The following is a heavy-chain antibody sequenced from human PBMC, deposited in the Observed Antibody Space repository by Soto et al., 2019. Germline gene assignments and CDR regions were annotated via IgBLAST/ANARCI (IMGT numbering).Heavy chain of an antibody. J-gene: IGHJ4*02. CDR2: IYYSGST. CDR1: GGSISSGGYY. CDR3: ARGRRDLVYSGYDLDFDY. D-gene: IGHD5-12*01. Sequence: QVQLQESGPGLVKPSQTLSLTCTVSGGSISSGGYYWSWIRQHPGKGLEWIGYIYYSGSTYYKPSLKSRVTISVDTSKNQFSLKLSSVTAADTAVYYCARGRRDLVYSGYDLDFDYWGQGTLVTVSS. V-gene: IGHV4-31*03.